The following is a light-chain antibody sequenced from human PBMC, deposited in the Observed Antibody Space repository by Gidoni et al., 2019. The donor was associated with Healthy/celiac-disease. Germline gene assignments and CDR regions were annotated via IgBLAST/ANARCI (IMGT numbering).Light chain of an antibody. V-gene: IGKV4-1*01. CDR1: QSVLYSSNNKNF. Sequence: DIVMNQSPDPLAVSLGERATINCKSSQSVLYSSNNKNFLAWYQPKPGQPPKLLIYWASTRESGVPDRFSGSGSGTDFTLTISSLQAEDVAVYYCQQYYSTPQTFGQGTKVEIK. J-gene: IGKJ1*01. CDR2: WAS. CDR3: QQYYSTPQT.